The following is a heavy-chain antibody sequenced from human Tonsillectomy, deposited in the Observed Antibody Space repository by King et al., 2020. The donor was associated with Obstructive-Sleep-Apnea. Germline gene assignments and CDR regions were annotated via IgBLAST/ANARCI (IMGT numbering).Heavy chain of an antibody. CDR1: GFTFSSYA. V-gene: IGHV3-30*04. D-gene: IGHD6-19*01. Sequence: VQLVESGGGVVQPGRSLRLSCAASGFTFSSYAMHWVRQAPGKGLEWVAVISYDGSNKYYADSVKGRFTISRDNSKNTLYLQMNSLRAEDTAVYYCARDVGSDSSGWYGGFDYWGQGTLVTVSS. J-gene: IGHJ4*02. CDR3: ARDVGSDSSGWYGGFDY. CDR2: ISYDGSNK.